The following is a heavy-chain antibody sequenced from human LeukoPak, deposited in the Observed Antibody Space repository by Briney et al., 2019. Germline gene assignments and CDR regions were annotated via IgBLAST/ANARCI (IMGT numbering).Heavy chain of an antibody. CDR3: ARDCDFWSGYCPRCYYYYGMDV. V-gene: IGHV3-21*01. D-gene: IGHD3-3*01. J-gene: IGHJ6*02. CDR1: GFTFSSCS. CDR2: ISSSSSYI. Sequence: GGSLTLFCAASGFTFSSCSMNWVRQAPRKGLEWVSSISSSSSYIYYADTVKGRFTISRDNAKNSLYLQMNSLRAEDTAVYYCARDCDFWSGYCPRCYYYYGMDVWGQGTTVTVSS.